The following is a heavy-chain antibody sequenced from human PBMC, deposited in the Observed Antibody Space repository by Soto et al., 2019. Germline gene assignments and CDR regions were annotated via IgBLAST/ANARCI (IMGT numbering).Heavy chain of an antibody. CDR1: GFTFSSYA. D-gene: IGHD6-13*01. J-gene: IGHJ6*02. CDR2: ISGSGDST. CDR3: AKDRDGAAAGPTKFYGMDV. Sequence: EVQLLESGGGLVQPGGSLRLSCAASGFTFSSYAMSWVRQAPGTGLEWVSVISGSGDSTYYADSVRGRFTISRDNSKNTLYLQMNSLRAEDTAVYYCAKDRDGAAAGPTKFYGMDVWGQGTTVNVSS. V-gene: IGHV3-23*01.